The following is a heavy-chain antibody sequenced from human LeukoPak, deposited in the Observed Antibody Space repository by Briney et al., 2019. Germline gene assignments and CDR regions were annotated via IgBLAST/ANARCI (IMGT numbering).Heavy chain of an antibody. CDR1: GFTFSNYA. D-gene: IGHD5-24*01. V-gene: IGHV3-23*01. CDR2: ITDSGGGT. J-gene: IGHJ4*02. Sequence: PGGSLRLSCAASGFTFSNYAMSWVRQAPGKGLEWVSAITDSGGGTYYADSVKGRFTISRDNSENTLYLQMHSLRAEDTAVYYCAKRGMTTIKEGFDYWGQGTLVTVSS. CDR3: AKRGMTTIKEGFDY.